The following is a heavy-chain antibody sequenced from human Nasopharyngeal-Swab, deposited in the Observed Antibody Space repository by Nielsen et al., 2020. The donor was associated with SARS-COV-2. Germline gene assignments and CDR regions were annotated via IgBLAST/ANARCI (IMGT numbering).Heavy chain of an antibody. Sequence: SETLSLTCAVSGGSISSSNWWSWLRQHPGKGLEWIGVIYHSWSTNYNPSLTIRVTLSVDKSKNQFSLKLSSVTAADTAVYYCARDRCSSGWYVGCYFDYWGQGTLVTVSS. CDR3: ARDRCSSGWYVGCYFDY. V-gene: IGHV4-4*02. CDR1: GGSISSSNW. CDR2: IYHSWST. J-gene: IGHJ4*02. D-gene: IGHD6-19*01.